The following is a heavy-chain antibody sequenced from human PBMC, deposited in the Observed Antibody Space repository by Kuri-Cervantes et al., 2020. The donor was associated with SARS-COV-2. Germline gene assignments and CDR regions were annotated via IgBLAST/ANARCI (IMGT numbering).Heavy chain of an antibody. Sequence: ASVKVSCKASRGTFNTHIINWLRQAPGQGLEWMGWISAYNGNTNYAQKLQGRVTMTTDTSTSTAYMELRSLRSDDTAVYYCARLFHNGWFDPWGQGTLVTVSS. CDR3: ARLFHNGWFDP. CDR2: ISAYNGNT. CDR1: RGTFNTHI. V-gene: IGHV1-18*04. D-gene: IGHD1-1*01. J-gene: IGHJ5*02.